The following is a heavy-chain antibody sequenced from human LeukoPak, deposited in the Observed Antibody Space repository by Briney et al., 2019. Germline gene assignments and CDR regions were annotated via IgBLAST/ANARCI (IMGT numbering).Heavy chain of an antibody. CDR2: IRYDGSDR. CDR3: AKERYSSSSLFAVTPFDY. D-gene: IGHD6-13*01. Sequence: GGSLRLSCVTSEFTFSSYGMHWVRQAPGKGLEWVAYIRYDGSDRYYADPVKGRFTISRDNSKNTLYLQMNSLRAEDTAVYYCAKERYSSSSLFAVTPFDYWGQGTRITVSS. CDR1: EFTFSSYG. V-gene: IGHV3-30*02. J-gene: IGHJ4*02.